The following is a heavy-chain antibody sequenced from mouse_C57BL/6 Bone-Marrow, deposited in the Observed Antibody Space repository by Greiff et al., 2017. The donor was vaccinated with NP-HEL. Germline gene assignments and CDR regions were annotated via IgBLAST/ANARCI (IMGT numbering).Heavy chain of an antibody. Sequence: QVQLQQSGAELARPGASVKLSCKASGYTFTSYGISWVKQRTGQGLEWIGEIYPRSSNTYYNEKFTGKATLTADKSSSTAYMELRSLTSEDSAVYFCARRRGNLPRAWFAYWGQGTLVTVSA. J-gene: IGHJ3*01. V-gene: IGHV1-81*01. CDR2: IYPRSSNT. CDR3: ARRRGNLPRAWFAY. CDR1: GYTFTSYG.